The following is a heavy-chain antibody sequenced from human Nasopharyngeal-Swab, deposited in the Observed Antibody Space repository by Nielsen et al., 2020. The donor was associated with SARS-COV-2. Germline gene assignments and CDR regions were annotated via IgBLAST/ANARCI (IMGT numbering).Heavy chain of an antibody. V-gene: IGHV3-21*01. CDR1: GFTFRSYS. CDR3: ASLRYYDFWSGYYPKDYCYYMDV. J-gene: IGHJ6*03. CDR2: IRSSSSYI. D-gene: IGHD3-3*01. Sequence: GGSLRLSWAASGFTFRSYSMNWVRQAPGKGLERVSAIRSSSSYIYYADSVKGRFTISRDNAKNSLYLQMNSLRAEDTAVYYCASLRYYDFWSGYYPKDYCYYMDVWGKGTAVTVSS.